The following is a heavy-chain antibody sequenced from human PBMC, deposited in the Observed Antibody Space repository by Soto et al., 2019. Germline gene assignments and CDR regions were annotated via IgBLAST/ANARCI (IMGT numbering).Heavy chain of an antibody. CDR1: GGTFSSYA. CDR3: ARNKIATTVPRGGMDV. D-gene: IGHD4-17*01. V-gene: IGHV1-69*13. J-gene: IGHJ6*02. Sequence: GASVKVSCKASGGTFSSYAISWVRQAPGQGLEWMGGIIPIFGTANYAQKFQGRVTITADESTSTAYMELGSLRSEDTAVYYCARNKIATTVPRGGMDVWGQGTTVTVSS. CDR2: IIPIFGTA.